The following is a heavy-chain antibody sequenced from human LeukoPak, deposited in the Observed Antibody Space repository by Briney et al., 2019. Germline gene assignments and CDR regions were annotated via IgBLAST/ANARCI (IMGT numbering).Heavy chain of an antibody. CDR3: AKQLGYCSDGSCYFPY. CDR1: GFTFSSSA. Sequence: GGSLRLSCAASGFTFSSSAMSWVSQAPGKGLEWVSAISNNGGYTYYADSVQGRFTISRDNSKSTLCLQMNGLRAEDTAVYYCAKQLGYCSDGSCYFPYWGQGTLVTVSS. CDR2: ISNNGGYT. J-gene: IGHJ4*02. D-gene: IGHD2-15*01. V-gene: IGHV3-23*01.